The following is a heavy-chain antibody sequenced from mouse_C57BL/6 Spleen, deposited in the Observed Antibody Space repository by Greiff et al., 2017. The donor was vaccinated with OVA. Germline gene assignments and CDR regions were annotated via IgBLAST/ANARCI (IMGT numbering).Heavy chain of an antibody. CDR3: ARSVTTVEDYAMDY. V-gene: IGHV1-55*01. D-gene: IGHD1-1*01. Sequence: VQLQQPGAELVKPGASVKMSCKASGYTFTSYWITWVKQRPGQGLEWIGDIYPGSGSTNYNEKFKSKATLTVDTSSSTAYMQLSSLTSEDSAVYYCARSVTTVEDYAMDYWGQGTSVTVSS. CDR1: GYTFTSYW. J-gene: IGHJ4*01. CDR2: IYPGSGST.